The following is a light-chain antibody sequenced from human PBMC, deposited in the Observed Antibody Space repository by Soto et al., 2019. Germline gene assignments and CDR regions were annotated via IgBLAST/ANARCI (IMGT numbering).Light chain of an antibody. J-gene: IGKJ1*01. V-gene: IGKV1-13*02. Sequence: AIQLTQSPSSLSASVGDRVTITCRASQGISSALAWYQQKPGKPPKLLIYDASSLESGVPSRFSGSGSGTDFTLTISILQPEDFATYYCQQFNGYPRTFGQGTKVQSK. CDR1: QGISSA. CDR3: QQFNGYPRT. CDR2: DAS.